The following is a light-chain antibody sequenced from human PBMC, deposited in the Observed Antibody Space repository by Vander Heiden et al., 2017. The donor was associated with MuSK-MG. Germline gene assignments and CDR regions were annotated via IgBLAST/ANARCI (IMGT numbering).Light chain of an antibody. CDR3: QQCDSTPWT. J-gene: IGKJ1*01. CDR2: ESP. V-gene: IGKV1-39*01. CDR1: QSISSY. Sequence: DIQMTQSPSSLSASVGDRVTITCRASQSISSYLNWYQQKPGKAPKLLIYESPSLQSGVPSRFSGSGSGTDFTLTISRLQPEDFATYYCQQCDSTPWTFGQGTKVEIK.